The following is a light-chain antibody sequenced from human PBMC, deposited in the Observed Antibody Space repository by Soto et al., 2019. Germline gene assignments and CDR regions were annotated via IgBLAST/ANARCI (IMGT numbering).Light chain of an antibody. CDR1: QSVSNY. CDR3: QQRFNWPQT. J-gene: IGKJ1*01. V-gene: IGKV3-11*01. CDR2: DAS. Sequence: EIVLTQSPATLSLSPGETATLSCRASQSVSNYLAWYQQKPGQAPRFLIYDASNRATGTPARFSGSGSGKDFTLTISSLEPDDFAVYYCQQRFNWPQTFCQGTKLEIK.